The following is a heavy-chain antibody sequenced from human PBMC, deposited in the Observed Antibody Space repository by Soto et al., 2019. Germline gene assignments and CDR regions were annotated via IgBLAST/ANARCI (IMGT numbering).Heavy chain of an antibody. CDR1: GLTFSSYA. J-gene: IGHJ6*01. Sequence: PGGSLRLSCAASGLTFSSYAMSWVRQAPGKGLEWVSAISGSGGSTYYADSVKGRFTISRDNSKNSLYLQMSSLRADDTAIYYCTRDGQRGYDMDVWGQGTTVTSPQ. D-gene: IGHD3-10*01. CDR2: ISGSGGST. CDR3: TRDGQRGYDMDV. V-gene: IGHV3-23*01.